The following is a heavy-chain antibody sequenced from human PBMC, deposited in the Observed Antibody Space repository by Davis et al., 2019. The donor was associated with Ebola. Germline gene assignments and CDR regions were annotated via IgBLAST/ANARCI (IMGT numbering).Heavy chain of an antibody. CDR1: GYTFTGYY. CDR3: ARVGDDGYNYFY. CDR2: INPNNGDT. J-gene: IGHJ4*02. V-gene: IGHV1-2*02. D-gene: IGHD5-24*01. Sequence: ASVKVSCKASGYTFTGYYMHWVRQAPGQGFEWMGWINPNNGDTDYAQQFRGAVTMTRDRSISTTYMEVNRLRSDDTAIYYCARVGDDGYNYFYWGQGTLVTVSS.